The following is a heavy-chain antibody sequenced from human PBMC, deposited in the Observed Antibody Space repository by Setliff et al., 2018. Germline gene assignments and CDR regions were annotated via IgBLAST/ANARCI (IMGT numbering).Heavy chain of an antibody. D-gene: IGHD3-3*01. J-gene: IGHJ4*02. CDR3: ASTPDGDLYYNFWSGYYLTLDY. CDR1: GGSISSSSYY. V-gene: IGHV4-39*07. CDR2: IYYSGST. Sequence: SETLSLTCTVSGGSISSSSYYWGWIRQPPGKGLEWIGSIYYSGSTYYNPSLKSRVTISVDTSKNQFSLKLSSVTAADTAAYYCASTPDGDLYYNFWSGYYLTLDYWGQGTLVTVSS.